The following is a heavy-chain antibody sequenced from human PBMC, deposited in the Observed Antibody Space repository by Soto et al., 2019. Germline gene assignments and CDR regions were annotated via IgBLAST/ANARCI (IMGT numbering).Heavy chain of an antibody. J-gene: IGHJ4*02. V-gene: IGHV4-39*01. CDR2: IYYSGST. D-gene: IGHD3-22*01. CDR1: GGSISSSSYY. Sequence: KPSETLSLTCTVSGGSISSSSYYWGWIRQPPGKGLEWIGSIYYSGSTYYNPSLKSRVTISVDTSKNQFSLKLSSVTAADTAVYYCARLSSGPRGRDYWGQGTLVTVSS. CDR3: ARLSSGPRGRDY.